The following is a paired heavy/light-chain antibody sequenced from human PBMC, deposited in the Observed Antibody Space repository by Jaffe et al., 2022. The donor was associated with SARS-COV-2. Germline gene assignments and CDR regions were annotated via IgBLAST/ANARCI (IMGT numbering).Light chain of an antibody. V-gene: IGLV1-44*01. CDR1: SSNIGGNS. Sequence: QSVLTQPPSVSGTPGQRVTISCSGSSSNIGGNSVSWFLQVPGAAPKLLIYRNDQRPSGVPDRFSGSKSGTSASLAISGLQSEDESDYYCATWDGSLNVVLFGGGTKLTVL. J-gene: IGLJ2*01. CDR3: ATWDGSLNVVL. CDR2: RND.
Heavy chain of an antibody. D-gene: IGHD1-26*01. V-gene: IGHV3-7*03. CDR1: GFNFNNYW. CDR3: VRDFLGASCH. J-gene: IGHJ4*02. Sequence: EVQLAESGGDLVQPGGSLRLSCAASGFNFNNYWMDWVRQGPGKGLEWVANIKTDGSKKNYVDSVKGRFTISRDNAKTSLYLQMNDLRPEDTAVYFCVRDFLGASCHWGQGILVTVSS. CDR2: IKTDGSKK.